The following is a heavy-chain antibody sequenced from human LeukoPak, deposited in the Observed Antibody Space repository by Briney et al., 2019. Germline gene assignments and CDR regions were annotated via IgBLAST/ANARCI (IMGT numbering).Heavy chain of an antibody. CDR3: ATHPSGYSYGYPSPHPPFFDY. J-gene: IGHJ4*02. V-gene: IGHV1-69*06. Sequence: ASVKVSCKASGGTFSSYAISWVRQAPGQGLEWMGGIIPIFGTANYAQKFQGRVTITADKSTSTAYMELSSLRSGDTAVYYCATHPSGYSYGYPSPHPPFFDYWGQGTLVTVSS. CDR1: GGTFSSYA. CDR2: IIPIFGTA. D-gene: IGHD5-18*01.